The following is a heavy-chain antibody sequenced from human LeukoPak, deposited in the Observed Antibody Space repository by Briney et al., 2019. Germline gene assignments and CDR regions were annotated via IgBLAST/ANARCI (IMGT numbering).Heavy chain of an antibody. CDR2: INHSGST. CDR1: GFTFSTYW. J-gene: IGHJ6*02. Sequence: GSLRLSCAASGFTFSTYWMHWVRQAPGKGLEWIGEINHSGSTNYNPSLKSRVTISADTSKHQFSLKLSSVTAADTAVYYCARGPSCSSASCYGQYYYYYGLDVWGRGTTVTVSS. CDR3: ARGPSCSSASCYGQYYYYYGLDV. V-gene: IGHV4-34*01. D-gene: IGHD2-2*01.